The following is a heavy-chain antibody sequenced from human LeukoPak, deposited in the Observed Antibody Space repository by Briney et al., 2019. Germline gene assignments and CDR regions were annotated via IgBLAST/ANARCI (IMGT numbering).Heavy chain of an antibody. CDR2: ISTTSTTI. J-gene: IGHJ4*02. CDR1: GFTFNNYA. D-gene: IGHD1-26*01. Sequence: HSGGSLRLSCATPGFTFNNYAMRWVRQAPGRGSDRVSLISTTSTTIYYADSVKGRIIVSRDNAKNSLYLQMNSLRAEDTAVYYCARGVGATYFDCWGQGTLVTVST. CDR3: ARGVGATYFDC. V-gene: IGHV3-48*04.